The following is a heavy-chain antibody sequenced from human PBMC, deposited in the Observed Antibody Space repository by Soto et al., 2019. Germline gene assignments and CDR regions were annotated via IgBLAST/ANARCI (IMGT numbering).Heavy chain of an antibody. Sequence: EVQLLESGGGLVQPGGSLRLSCAASGFTFSSYAMSWVRQAPGKGMEWVSAISGSCGSTYYADSVKGRFTISRDNSKNTLYLQMTSLRADDTAVYYCATSGSGYYWYYGIDVWGQGTTFTVSS. J-gene: IGHJ6*02. CDR2: ISGSCGST. V-gene: IGHV3-23*01. D-gene: IGHD5-12*01. CDR1: GFTFSSYA. CDR3: ATSGSGYYWYYGIDV.